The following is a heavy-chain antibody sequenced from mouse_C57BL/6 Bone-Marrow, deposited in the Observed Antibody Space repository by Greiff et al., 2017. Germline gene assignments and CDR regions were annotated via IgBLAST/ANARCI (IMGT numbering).Heavy chain of an antibody. CDR1: GYTFTSYW. J-gene: IGHJ2*01. Sequence: QVQLQQPGAELVKPGASVKLSCKASGYTFTSYWMHWVKQRPGQGLEWIGMIHPNSGSTNYNEKFKSKATMTVDKSSSTAYMQLSRLPSEDSAVYYGAGGGLHLDYWGQGTTLTVSS. CDR3: AGGGLHLDY. V-gene: IGHV1-64*01. CDR2: IHPNSGST.